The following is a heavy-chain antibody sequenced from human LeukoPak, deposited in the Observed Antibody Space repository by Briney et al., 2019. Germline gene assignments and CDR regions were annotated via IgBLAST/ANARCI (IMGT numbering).Heavy chain of an antibody. Sequence: GGSLRLSCAASGFTFSSYEMNWVRQAPGKGLEWDSYISSNDNTIYYAGSVKGRFTISRDISKNTLYLQMSSLRAEDTAVYYCARRAGGYSHPYDYWGQGVLVTVSS. V-gene: IGHV3-48*03. CDR1: GFTFSSYE. CDR3: ARRAGGYSHPYDY. J-gene: IGHJ4*02. CDR2: ISSNDNTI. D-gene: IGHD4-23*01.